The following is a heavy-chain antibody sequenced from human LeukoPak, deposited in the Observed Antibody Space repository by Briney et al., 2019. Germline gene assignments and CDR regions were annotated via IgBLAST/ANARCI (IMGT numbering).Heavy chain of an antibody. J-gene: IGHJ5*02. CDR3: ARPVSSRAHFDP. CDR2: IYYSGST. CDR1: GGSISSSSYY. Sequence: PSETLSLTCTVSGGSISSSSYYWGWIRQPPGKGLEWIGSIYYSGSTYYNPSLKSRVTISVDTSNNQFSLKLSSVTAADTAVYYCARPVSSRAHFDPWGQGTLVTVSS. V-gene: IGHV4-39*01. D-gene: IGHD6-13*01.